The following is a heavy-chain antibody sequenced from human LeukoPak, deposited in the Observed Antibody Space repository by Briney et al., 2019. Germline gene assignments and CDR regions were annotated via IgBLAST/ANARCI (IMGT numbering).Heavy chain of an antibody. Sequence: GGSLRLSCAASGFSFSSYAMTWVRQAPGRGLEWVSSISSTSTYIYYADSVKGRFTISRENAKNTLYLQINTLRAEDTAVYYCAKPAAGASNWFDPWGQGTLVTVSS. CDR1: GFSFSSYA. CDR3: AKPAAGASNWFDP. D-gene: IGHD1-14*01. J-gene: IGHJ5*02. CDR2: ISSTSTYI. V-gene: IGHV3-21*01.